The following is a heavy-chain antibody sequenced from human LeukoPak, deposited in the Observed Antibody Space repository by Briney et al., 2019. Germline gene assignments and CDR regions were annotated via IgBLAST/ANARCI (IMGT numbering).Heavy chain of an antibody. Sequence: GGSLRLSCAASGFTFSSYAMHWVRQAPGKGLEWVAVISYDGSNKYYADSVKGRFTISRDNSKNTLYLQMNSLRAEDTAVYYCARVGVYGDYSNDYWGQGTTVTVSS. CDR3: ARVGVYGDYSNDY. D-gene: IGHD4-17*01. J-gene: IGHJ6*02. CDR1: GFTFSSYA. CDR2: ISYDGSNK. V-gene: IGHV3-30*04.